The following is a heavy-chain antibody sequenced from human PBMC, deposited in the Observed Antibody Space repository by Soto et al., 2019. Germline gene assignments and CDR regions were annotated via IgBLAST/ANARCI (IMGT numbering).Heavy chain of an antibody. CDR1: GFTLTTYT. Sequence: EVQLVESGGGLVQPGGSLRLSCAASGFTLTTYTMNWVRQSPGRGLEWVSYINKGGAYTHYAEPVKGRFTISRDIATTSLFLQMNSLRVEDTAVYYCARAPDEVDYWGQGTLVTVSS. CDR3: ARAPDEVDY. V-gene: IGHV3-48*03. J-gene: IGHJ4*02. CDR2: INKGGAYT.